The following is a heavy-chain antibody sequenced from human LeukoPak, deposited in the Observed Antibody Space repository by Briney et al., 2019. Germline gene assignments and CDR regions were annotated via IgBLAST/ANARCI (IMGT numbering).Heavy chain of an antibody. CDR1: GASINSGSNY. CDR2: IYSSGST. Sequence: SETLSLTCRVSGASINSGSNYWGWIRQPPGKTLEWIGSIYSSGSTYYNPSLKSRVIIMIDTPKNHFSLTLGSVTAADTAVYYCARSDGYGLVGIWGQGTMVTVSS. J-gene: IGHJ3*02. D-gene: IGHD3-10*01. V-gene: IGHV4-39*07. CDR3: ARSDGYGLVGI.